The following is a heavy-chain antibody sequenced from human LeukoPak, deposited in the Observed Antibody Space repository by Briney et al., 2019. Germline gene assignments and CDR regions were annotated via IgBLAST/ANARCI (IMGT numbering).Heavy chain of an antibody. CDR3: AKLWFGELLVDY. V-gene: IGHV3-23*01. CDR2: ISGSGGST. CDR1: GFTFSSNA. D-gene: IGHD3-10*01. Sequence: GGSLRLSCAASGFTFSSNAMTWVRQAPGKGLEWVSAISGSGGSTYYADSVKGRFTISRDNSKNTLYLQMNSLRAEDTAVYYCAKLWFGELLVDYWGQGTLVTVSS. J-gene: IGHJ4*02.